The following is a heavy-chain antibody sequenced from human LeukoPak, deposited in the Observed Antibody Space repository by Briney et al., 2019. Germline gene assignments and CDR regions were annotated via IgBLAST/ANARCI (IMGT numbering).Heavy chain of an antibody. J-gene: IGHJ3*02. Sequence: GESLKISCKGSGYSFTSYWIGWVRQMPGKGLEWMGIIYPGDSDTRYSPSFQGQVTISADKSISTAYLQWSSLKASDTAMYYCARHQGPPYYDFRSGSMGGRDIWGQGTMVTVSS. CDR3: ARHQGPPYYDFRSGSMGGRDI. V-gene: IGHV5-51*01. CDR1: GYSFTSYW. D-gene: IGHD3-3*01. CDR2: IYPGDSDT.